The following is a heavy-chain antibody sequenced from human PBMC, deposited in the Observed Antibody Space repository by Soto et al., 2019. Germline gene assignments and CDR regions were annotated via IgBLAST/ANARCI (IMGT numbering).Heavy chain of an antibody. CDR2: ISAGGGNT. V-gene: IGHV3-23*01. CDR1: GFAFGNSA. Sequence: EVQLLESGGDSVQPGGSLRLSCAASGFAFGNSAMSWVRQAPGKGLEWVSTISAGGGNTYYADSVRGRFTISRDNPKNTLYRQMNSLRAEDTAVYYCAKVLSAKYYFDYWGQGTLVTVSS. CDR3: AKVLSAKYYFDY. J-gene: IGHJ4*02. D-gene: IGHD3-3*01.